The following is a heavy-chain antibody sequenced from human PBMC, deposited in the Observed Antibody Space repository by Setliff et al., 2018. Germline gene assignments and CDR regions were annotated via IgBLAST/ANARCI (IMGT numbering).Heavy chain of an antibody. CDR3: ARIHLLLWFGELLSGWFDP. CDR1: AGSISSSSYY. CDR2: IYYSGST. J-gene: IGHJ5*02. D-gene: IGHD3-10*01. V-gene: IGHV4-39*07. Sequence: SETLSLTCTVSAGSISSSSYYWGWIRQPPGKGLEWIGSIYYSGSTYYNPSLKSRVTISVDTSKNQFSLKLSSVTAADTAVYYCARIHLLLWFGELLSGWFDPWGQGTLVTV.